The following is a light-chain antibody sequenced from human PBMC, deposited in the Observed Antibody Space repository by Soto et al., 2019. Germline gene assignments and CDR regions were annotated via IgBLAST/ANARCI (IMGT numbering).Light chain of an antibody. CDR2: AAS. CDR3: QQSYSTPRT. Sequence: DIQMTQSPSSLSASVGDRVTITCRASQSISSYLNWYQQKPGKAPKFLMYAASSLQSGVPSRFRGSGSGTDFTLTISSLQPEDFATYYCQQSYSTPRTFGQGTKVEIK. V-gene: IGKV1-39*01. J-gene: IGKJ1*01. CDR1: QSISSY.